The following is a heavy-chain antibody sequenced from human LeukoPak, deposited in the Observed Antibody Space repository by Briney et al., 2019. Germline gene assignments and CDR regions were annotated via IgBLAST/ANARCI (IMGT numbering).Heavy chain of an antibody. V-gene: IGHV4-59*08. CDR1: ARSISTYY. J-gene: IGHJ4*02. Sequence: NPSDTLSLTCTVSARSISTYYWSWTRQSPGKGLEWLGYVDYTGSTIYNPSVKSRVTISVDRSRNQFFLRLKSVTAADTAVYYCARQGFTGAWSYWLDYWGQGILVTVSS. D-gene: IGHD6-19*01. CDR3: ARQGFTGAWSYWLDY. CDR2: VDYTGST.